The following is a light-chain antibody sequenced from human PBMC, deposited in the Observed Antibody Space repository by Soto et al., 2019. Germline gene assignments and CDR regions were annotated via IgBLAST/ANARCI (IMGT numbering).Light chain of an antibody. CDR3: QQYAGSHVP. CDR2: GAS. V-gene: IGKV3-20*01. Sequence: ENVLTQSPGTLSLSPGERATLSCRASQSVSNNYLAWYQQKPCQAPRLLIYGASGRDTAIPDRFSGSGSGTDFTLTILRCEREDFAKYYFQQYAGSHVPSGPGNKV. J-gene: IGKJ3*01. CDR1: QSVSNNY.